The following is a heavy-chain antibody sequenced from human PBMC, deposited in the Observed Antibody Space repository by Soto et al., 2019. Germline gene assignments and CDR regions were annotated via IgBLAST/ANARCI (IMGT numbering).Heavy chain of an antibody. Sequence: GGSLRLSCAASGFTFSSYGMHWVRQAPGKGLEWVAVIWYDGSNKYYADSVKGRFTISRDNSKNTLYLQMNSLRAEDTAVYYCARDVMVGYCSSTSCSHYYYYYYMDVWGKGTTVTVSS. CDR1: GFTFSSYG. D-gene: IGHD2-2*01. V-gene: IGHV3-33*01. CDR3: ARDVMVGYCSSTSCSHYYYYYYMDV. CDR2: IWYDGSNK. J-gene: IGHJ6*03.